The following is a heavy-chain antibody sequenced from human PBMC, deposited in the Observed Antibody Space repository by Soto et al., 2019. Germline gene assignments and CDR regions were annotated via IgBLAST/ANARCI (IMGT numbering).Heavy chain of an antibody. CDR3: ARDRPGGFFDH. CDR1: GFPFSSDL. D-gene: IGHD3-16*01. V-gene: IGHV3-7*01. Sequence: GGSLILSCAASGFPFSSDLLSWVRQAPGTGLEWVANIKEDGSEKSYMDSAKGRFTISRDNAKNSLYLQMTSLRAEDTAVYYCARDRPGGFFDHWGPGTLVTVSS. J-gene: IGHJ4*02. CDR2: IKEDGSEK.